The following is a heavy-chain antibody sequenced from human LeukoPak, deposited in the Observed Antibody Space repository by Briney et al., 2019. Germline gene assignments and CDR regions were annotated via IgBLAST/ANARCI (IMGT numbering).Heavy chain of an antibody. CDR2: ISGSGGST. D-gene: IGHD1-26*01. Sequence: GGSLRLSCAASGFTFSSYAMSWVRQAPGKGLEWVSAISGSGGSTYYADSVKGRFTISRDNSKDTLYLQMNSLRAEDTAVYYCAKKRGELPWGYFGYWGQGTLVTVSS. V-gene: IGHV3-23*01. CDR1: GFTFSSYA. CDR3: AKKRGELPWGYFGY. J-gene: IGHJ4*02.